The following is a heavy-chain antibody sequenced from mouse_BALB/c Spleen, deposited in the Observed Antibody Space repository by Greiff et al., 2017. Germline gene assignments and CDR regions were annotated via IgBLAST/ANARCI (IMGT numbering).Heavy chain of an antibody. Sequence: EVKLMESGGGLVKPGGSLKLSCAASGFTFSSYAMSWVRQTPEKRLEWVATISSGGSYTYYPDSVKGRFTISRDNAKNTLYLQMSSLRSEDTAMYYCARRGVVATEGYYYAMDYWGQGTSVTVSS. D-gene: IGHD1-1*01. CDR3: ARRGVVATEGYYYAMDY. CDR2: ISSGGSYT. J-gene: IGHJ4*01. CDR1: GFTFSSYA. V-gene: IGHV5-9-3*01.